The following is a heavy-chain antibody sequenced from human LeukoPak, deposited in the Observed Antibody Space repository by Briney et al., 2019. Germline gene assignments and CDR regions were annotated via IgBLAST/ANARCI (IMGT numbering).Heavy chain of an antibody. CDR2: IKSDGSST. CDR3: ARDRHYDSGGGLDDALDI. CDR1: GFTFSSYW. V-gene: IGHV3-74*01. D-gene: IGHD3-22*01. J-gene: IGHJ3*02. Sequence: PGGSLRLSCAASGFTFSSYWMHWVRQAPGKGLVWVSRIKSDGSSTSYADSVKGRFTISRDNAKNSLYLQMNSLRAEDTAVYFCARDRHYDSGGGLDDALDIWGQGTMVTVSS.